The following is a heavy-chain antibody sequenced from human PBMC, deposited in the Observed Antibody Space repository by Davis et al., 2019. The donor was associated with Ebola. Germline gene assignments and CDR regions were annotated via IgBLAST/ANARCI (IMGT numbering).Heavy chain of an antibody. J-gene: IGHJ4*02. CDR2: IIPIFGTA. V-gene: IGHV1-69*06. CDR3: ARVSGGQWLVHHFDY. D-gene: IGHD6-19*01. CDR1: GGTFSSYA. Sequence: SVKVSCKASGGTFSSYAISWVRQAPGQGLEWMGGIIPIFGTANYAQKFQGRVTITADKSTSTAYMELSSLRSEDTAVYYCARVSGGQWLVHHFDYWGQGTLVTVSS.